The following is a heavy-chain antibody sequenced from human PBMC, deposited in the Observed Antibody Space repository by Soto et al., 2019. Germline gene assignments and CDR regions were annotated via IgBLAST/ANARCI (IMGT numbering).Heavy chain of an antibody. CDR2: IIPIFGTA. J-gene: IGHJ4*02. CDR1: GGTFSSYA. Sequence: SVKVSCKXSGGTFSSYAISWVRQAPGQGLEWMGGIIPIFGTANYAQKFQGRVTITADESTSTAYMELSSLRSEDTAVYYCARATSGYSSSWGSPGLDYWGQGTLVTSPQ. V-gene: IGHV1-69*13. CDR3: ARATSGYSSSWGSPGLDY. D-gene: IGHD6-13*01.